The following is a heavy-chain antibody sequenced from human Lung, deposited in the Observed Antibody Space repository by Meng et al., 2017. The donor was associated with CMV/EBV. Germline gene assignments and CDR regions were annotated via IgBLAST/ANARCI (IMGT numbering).Heavy chain of an antibody. V-gene: IGHV4-31*03. D-gene: IGHD2-15*01. CDR2: IYYSGST. CDR1: GGSISSGGYY. Sequence: TVSGGSISSGGYYWSWIRQHPGKGLAWIGYIYYSGSTYYNPSLTTRVTISLDTSKNHFSLKLSSVTAADTAVYYCASDAGGRNYFDYWGQGTLVTVSS. CDR3: ASDAGGRNYFDY. J-gene: IGHJ4*02.